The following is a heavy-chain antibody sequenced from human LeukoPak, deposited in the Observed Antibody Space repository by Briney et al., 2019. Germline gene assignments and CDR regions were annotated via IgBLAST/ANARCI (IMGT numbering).Heavy chain of an antibody. D-gene: IGHD1-26*01. J-gene: IGHJ4*02. Sequence: GGSLRLSCAASGFTFSSDAMHWVRQAPGKGLEWVAVISYDGSNKYYADSVKGRFTISRDNSKNTLYLQMNSLRAEDTAVYYCARDSGAGALLPYYFDYWGQGTLVTVSS. V-gene: IGHV3-30-3*01. CDR1: GFTFSSDA. CDR2: ISYDGSNK. CDR3: ARDSGAGALLPYYFDY.